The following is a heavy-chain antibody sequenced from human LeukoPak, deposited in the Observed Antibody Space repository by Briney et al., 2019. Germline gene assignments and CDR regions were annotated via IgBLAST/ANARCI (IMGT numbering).Heavy chain of an antibody. J-gene: IGHJ5*02. V-gene: IGHV3-30-3*01. D-gene: IGHD4-17*01. CDR3: ARDFAGDDYGDYIGWFDP. CDR2: ISYDGSNK. Sequence: GRSLRLSCAASGFTFSSYAMHWVRQAPGKGLEWVAVISYDGSNKYYADSVKGRFTISRDNSKNTLYLQMNSLRAEDTAVYYCARDFAGDDYGDYIGWFDPWGQGTLVTVSS. CDR1: GFTFSSYA.